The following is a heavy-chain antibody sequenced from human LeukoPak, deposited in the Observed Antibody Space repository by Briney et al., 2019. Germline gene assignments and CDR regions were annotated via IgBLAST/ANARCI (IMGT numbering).Heavy chain of an antibody. CDR2: ISSSSSYI. CDR1: GFTCSSYS. Sequence: GGSLRLSCAASGFTCSSYSMNWVRQAPGKGLEWVSSISSSSSYIYYADSVKGRFTISRDNAKNSLYLQMNSLRAEDTAVYYCARDNKDYDYVWGSYRATTKNDYWGQGTLVTVSS. J-gene: IGHJ4*02. V-gene: IGHV3-21*01. D-gene: IGHD3-16*02. CDR3: ARDNKDYDYVWGSYRATTKNDY.